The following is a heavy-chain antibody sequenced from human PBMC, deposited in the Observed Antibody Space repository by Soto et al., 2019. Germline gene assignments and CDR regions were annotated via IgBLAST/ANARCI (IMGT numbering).Heavy chain of an antibody. CDR1: GFNFKNYG. V-gene: IGHV3-21*01. J-gene: IGHJ3*02. D-gene: IGHD1-26*01. CDR2: VSKSDYT. Sequence: GGSLRLSCEVSGFNFKNYGINWVRQAPGKGLEWVSSVSKSDYTYYSDSVKGRFTISRDNSKNTLYLQMNSLRVEDTAVYYCARAQYTGSYFDACDIWGQGTMVTVSS. CDR3: ARAQYTGSYFDACDI.